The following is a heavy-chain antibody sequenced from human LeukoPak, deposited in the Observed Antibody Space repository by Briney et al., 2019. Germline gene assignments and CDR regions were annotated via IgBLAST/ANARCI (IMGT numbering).Heavy chain of an antibody. D-gene: IGHD3-10*01. Sequence: PGGPLRLSCAASGFTFSSYAMSWVRQAPGKGLEWVSAISGSGGSTYYADSVKGRFTISRDNSKNTLYLQMNSLRAEDTAVYYCAKKVGVTMVRGAWYFDLWGRGTLVTVSS. J-gene: IGHJ2*01. CDR1: GFTFSSYA. V-gene: IGHV3-23*01. CDR3: AKKVGVTMVRGAWYFDL. CDR2: ISGSGGST.